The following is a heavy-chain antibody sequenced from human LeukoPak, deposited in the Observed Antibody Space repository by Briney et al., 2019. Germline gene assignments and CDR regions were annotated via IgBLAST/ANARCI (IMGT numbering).Heavy chain of an antibody. J-gene: IGHJ4*02. CDR3: AKGPYGSGSSRLDY. CDR2: ISWNSGSI. Sequence: GGSLRLSCATSGFTFDDYAIHWVRQAPGKGLEWVSGISWNSGSIAYADSVKGRFTISRDNAKNSLCLQMNSLRPEDTALYYCAKGPYGSGSSRLDYWGQGTLVTVSS. V-gene: IGHV3-9*01. CDR1: GFTFDDYA. D-gene: IGHD3-10*01.